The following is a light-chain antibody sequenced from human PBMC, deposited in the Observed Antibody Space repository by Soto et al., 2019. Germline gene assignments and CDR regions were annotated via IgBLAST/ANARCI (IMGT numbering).Light chain of an antibody. J-gene: IGLJ1*01. CDR1: NRDIGGYNF. CDR2: EVT. Sequence: QSVLTQPASVSGSPGQLITISCTGTNRDIGGYNFVSWYQQHPGQAPKLMIYEVTNRPSGVSNRFSGSKSDNTASLTISGLLAEDEADYYCSSYTTNLALYVFGTGTKVTVL. V-gene: IGLV2-14*01. CDR3: SSYTTNLALYV.